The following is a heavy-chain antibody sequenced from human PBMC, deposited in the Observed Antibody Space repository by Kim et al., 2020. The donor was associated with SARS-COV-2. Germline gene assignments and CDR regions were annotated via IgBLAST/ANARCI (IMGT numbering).Heavy chain of an antibody. V-gene: IGHV1-18*01. CDR3: ARDTPSDFWSGYQHYGMDV. Sequence: ASVKVSCKASGYTFTSYGISWVRQAPGQGLEWMGWISAYNGNTNYAQKLQGRVTMTTDTSTSTAYMELRSLRSDDTAVYYCARDTPSDFWSGYQHYGMDVWGQGTTVTVSS. CDR2: ISAYNGNT. D-gene: IGHD3-3*01. CDR1: GYTFTSYG. J-gene: IGHJ6*02.